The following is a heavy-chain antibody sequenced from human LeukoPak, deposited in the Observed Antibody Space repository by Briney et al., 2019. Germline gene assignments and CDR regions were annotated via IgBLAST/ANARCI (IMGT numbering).Heavy chain of an antibody. J-gene: IGHJ1*01. CDR3: ARGPRDSSGYPEYFQH. D-gene: IGHD3-22*01. CDR2: ISYDGSKK. CDR1: GFTFSSYA. V-gene: IGHV3-30*04. Sequence: GRSLRLSCAASGFTFSSYAMHWVRQAPGKGLEWVAVISYDGSKKYYADSVKGRFTISRDNSKNTLYLQMNSLRGEDTAVYYCARGPRDSSGYPEYFQHWGQGTPVTVSS.